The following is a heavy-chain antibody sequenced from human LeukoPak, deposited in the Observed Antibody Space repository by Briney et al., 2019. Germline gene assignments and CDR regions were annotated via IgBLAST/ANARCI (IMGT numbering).Heavy chain of an antibody. V-gene: IGHV1-18*01. CDR2: ISAYNGNT. J-gene: IGHJ3*02. Sequence: ASVKVSCKASGYTFTGYGISWVRQAPGQGLEWMGWISAYNGNTNYAQKLQGRVTMTTDTSTSTAYMELRSLRSDDTAVYYCARDSADNDYGDLDAFDIWGQGTMVTVSS. CDR3: ARDSADNDYGDLDAFDI. CDR1: GYTFTGYG. D-gene: IGHD4-17*01.